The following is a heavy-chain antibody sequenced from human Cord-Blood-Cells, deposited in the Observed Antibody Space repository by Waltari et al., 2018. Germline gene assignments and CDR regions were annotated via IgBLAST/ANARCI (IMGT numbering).Heavy chain of an antibody. V-gene: IGHV3-33*01. J-gene: IGHJ4*02. D-gene: IGHD4-4*01. CDR3: ARDNNDYSFDY. CDR2: IWYDGSNK. CDR1: GFTFSSYG. Sequence: QVQLVESGGGVVQPGRSLSLSCAASGFTFSSYGMHWVRQAPGKGLEWVAVIWYDGSNKYYADSVKGRFTISRDNSKNTLYLQMNSLRAEDTAVYYCARDNNDYSFDYWGQGTLVTVSS.